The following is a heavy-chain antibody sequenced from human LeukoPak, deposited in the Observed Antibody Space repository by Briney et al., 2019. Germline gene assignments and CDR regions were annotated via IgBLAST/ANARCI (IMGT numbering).Heavy chain of an antibody. CDR3: AKARSGSSASCYNY. V-gene: IGHV3-23*01. CDR2: ISGSDGST. J-gene: IGHJ4*02. D-gene: IGHD2-2*01. CDR1: GFTFNTYA. Sequence: PGGPLRLSCAASGFTFNTYAMSWVRQAPGKGLEWVSVISGSDGSTYYADSVKGRFTISRDNSKNTLYLQMNSLRAEDTAVYYCAKARSGSSASCYNYWGQGTLVTVSS.